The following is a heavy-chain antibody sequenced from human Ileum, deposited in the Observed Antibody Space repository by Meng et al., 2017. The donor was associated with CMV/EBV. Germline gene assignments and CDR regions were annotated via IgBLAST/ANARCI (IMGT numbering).Heavy chain of an antibody. Sequence: GSLRLSCTVSGYSVSSGSYWGWIRQPPKKGLEWIGGVYHGGNPRYNPSLESRVTMSVDTSNNRFSLRLNSVTAADTAVYYCAGEFQWGQGRLVTVSS. J-gene: IGHJ4*02. V-gene: IGHV4-38-2*02. CDR2: VYHGGNP. CDR1: GYSVSSGSY. CDR3: AGEFQ.